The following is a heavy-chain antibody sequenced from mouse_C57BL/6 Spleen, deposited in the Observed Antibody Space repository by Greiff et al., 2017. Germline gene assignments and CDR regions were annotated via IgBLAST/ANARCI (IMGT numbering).Heavy chain of an antibody. D-gene: IGHD1-1*01. V-gene: IGHV1-66*01. CDR2: IYPGSGNT. J-gene: IGHJ4*01. CDR1: GYSFTSYY. Sequence: VQLQQSGPELVKPGASVKISCKASGYSFTSYYIHWVQQRPGQGLEWIGWIYPGSGNTKYNEKFKGKATLTADTSSSTAYMQLSSLTSEDSAVYYCARSGYYGSSYYAMDYWGQGTSVTVSS. CDR3: ARSGYYGSSYYAMDY.